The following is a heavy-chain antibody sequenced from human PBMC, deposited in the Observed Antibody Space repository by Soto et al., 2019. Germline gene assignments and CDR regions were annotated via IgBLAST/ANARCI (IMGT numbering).Heavy chain of an antibody. CDR2: ISRSSGTI. J-gene: IGHJ6*02. CDR1: GFTFSSYG. Sequence: PGGSLRLSCAASGFTFSSYGMHWVRQAPGKGLEWVSYISRSSGTIYYADSVKGRFTISRDNAKNSLYLQMNSLRAEDTAVYYCARQRSMDVWGQGTTVTVSS. CDR3: ARQRSMDV. V-gene: IGHV3-48*01.